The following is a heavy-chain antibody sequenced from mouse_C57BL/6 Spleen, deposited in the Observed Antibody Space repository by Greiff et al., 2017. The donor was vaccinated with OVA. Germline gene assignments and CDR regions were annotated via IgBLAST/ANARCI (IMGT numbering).Heavy chain of an antibody. CDR3: TRWGIYDGYYEGVD. V-gene: IGHV1-15*01. D-gene: IGHD2-3*01. CDR1: GYTFTDYE. CDR2: IDPETGGT. J-gene: IGHJ2*01. Sequence: QVQLQQSGAELVRPGASVTLSCKASGYTFTDYEMHWVKQTPVHGLEWIGAIDPETGGTAYNQKFKGKAILTADKSSSTAYMELRSLTSEDSAVYYCTRWGIYDGYYEGVDWGQGTTLTVSS.